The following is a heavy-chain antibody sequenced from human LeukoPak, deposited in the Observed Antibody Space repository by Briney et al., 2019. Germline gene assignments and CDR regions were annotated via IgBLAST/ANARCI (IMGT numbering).Heavy chain of an antibody. CDR2: INGGNGNT. CDR1: GYTFTTYA. J-gene: IGHJ6*04. V-gene: IGHV1-3*01. CDR3: ARESYDISTGYSDYYGIDV. D-gene: IGHD3-9*01. Sequence: GASVKVSCKASGYTFTTYAMHWVRQAPGQRLEWMGWINGGNGNTKYSQKFQGRVTITRETSASTAYMELRSLRSEDTAVYYCARESYDISTGYSDYYGIDVWGKGTTVTVSS.